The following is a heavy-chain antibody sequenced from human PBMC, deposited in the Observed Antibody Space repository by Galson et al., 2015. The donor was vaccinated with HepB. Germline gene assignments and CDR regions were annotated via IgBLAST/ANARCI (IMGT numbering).Heavy chain of an antibody. Sequence: SLRLSCAASGFTFSYYAMAWVRQAPGKGLEWISAITPSGDNTYSADSMKGRFFISRDNSQNPLFLQMNSLRVDDAAIYFCAKVFPEKTDGWYRQALYYFDSWGQGTRVTVSS. CDR2: ITPSGDNT. CDR1: GFTFSYYA. CDR3: AKVFPEKTDGWYRQALYYFDS. J-gene: IGHJ4*02. D-gene: IGHD6-19*01. V-gene: IGHV3-23*01.